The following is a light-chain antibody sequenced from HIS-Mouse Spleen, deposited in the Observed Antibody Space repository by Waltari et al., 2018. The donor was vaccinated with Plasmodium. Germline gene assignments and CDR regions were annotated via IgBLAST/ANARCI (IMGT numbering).Light chain of an antibody. Sequence: QSVLTPPPSASGTPGQRVTLSCSGRSSHLRSNYVYWYQQLPGTAPKLLIYRNNQRPSGVPDRFSGSKSGTSASLAISGLRSEDEADYYCAAWDDSLSGPWVFGGGTKLTVL. V-gene: IGLV1-47*01. CDR1: SSHLRSNY. J-gene: IGLJ3*02. CDR2: RNN. CDR3: AAWDDSLSGPWV.